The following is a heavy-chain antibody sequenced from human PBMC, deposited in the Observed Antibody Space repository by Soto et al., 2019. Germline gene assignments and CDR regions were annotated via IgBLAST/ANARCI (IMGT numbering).Heavy chain of an antibody. Sequence: SETLSLTCTVSGGSISSYYWSWIRQPPGKGLEWIGYIYYSGSTNYNPSLKSRVTISVDTSKNQFSLKLSSVTAADTAVYYCARQGVRFLVYMYVWGKGTTVTVSS. V-gene: IGHV4-59*08. CDR2: IYYSGST. CDR1: GGSISSYY. D-gene: IGHD3-3*01. J-gene: IGHJ6*03. CDR3: ARQGVRFLVYMYV.